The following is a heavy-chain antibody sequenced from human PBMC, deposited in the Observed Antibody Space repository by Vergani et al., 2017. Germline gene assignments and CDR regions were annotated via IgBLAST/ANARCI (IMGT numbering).Heavy chain of an antibody. CDR3: ARIPHGYYYGSGSYYNGYFDY. Sequence: QVQLVQSGAEVKKPGASVKVSCKASGYTFTGYYMHWVRQAPGQGLEWMGWINPNSGGTNYAQKFQGRVTMTRDTSISTAYMELSSLRSEDTAVYYCARIPHGYYYGSGSYYNGYFDYWGQGTLVTVSS. V-gene: IGHV1-2*02. J-gene: IGHJ4*02. CDR1: GYTFTGYY. CDR2: INPNSGGT. D-gene: IGHD3-10*01.